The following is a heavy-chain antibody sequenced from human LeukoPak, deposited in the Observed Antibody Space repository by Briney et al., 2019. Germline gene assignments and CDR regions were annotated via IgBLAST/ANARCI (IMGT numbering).Heavy chain of an antibody. CDR3: ARVWPARYCSGGSCPKSSYSMDV. Sequence: PSETLSLTCAVYGGSFSGYYWSWIRQPPGKGLEWIGEINHSGSTNYNPSLKSRVTISVDTSKNQFSLKLSSVTAADTAVYYCARVWPARYCSGGSCPKSSYSMDVWGQGTTVTVSS. CDR1: GGSFSGYY. V-gene: IGHV4-34*01. CDR2: INHSGST. D-gene: IGHD2-15*01. J-gene: IGHJ6*02.